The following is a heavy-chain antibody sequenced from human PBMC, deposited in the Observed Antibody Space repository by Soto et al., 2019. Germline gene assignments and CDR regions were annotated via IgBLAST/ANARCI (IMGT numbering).Heavy chain of an antibody. CDR1: GFTFSSYG. CDR3: AKDPGQLPYYYYYYGMDV. CDR2: ISYDGSNK. J-gene: IGHJ6*02. V-gene: IGHV3-30*18. D-gene: IGHD2-2*01. Sequence: QVQLVESGGGVVQPGRSLRLSCAASGFTFSSYGMHWVRQAPGKGLEWVAVISYDGSNKYYADSVKGRFTISRDNSKNTLYLQLNSLRAEDTAVYHCAKDPGQLPYYYYYYGMDVWGQGNTVTVSS.